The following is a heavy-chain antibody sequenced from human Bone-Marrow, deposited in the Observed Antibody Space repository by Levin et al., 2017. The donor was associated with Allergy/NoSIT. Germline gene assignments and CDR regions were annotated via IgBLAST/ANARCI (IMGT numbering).Heavy chain of an antibody. CDR1: GLTFNTYW. Sequence: PGGSLRLSCAASGLTFNTYWMHWVRQAPGKGLVWVSRINSDGSTTTYAVSVQGRFTISRDNAKNTVYLQMNSLRAEDTAVYYCARVNGAGLGDPPGYWGQGALVTVSS. V-gene: IGHV3-74*01. D-gene: IGHD3-10*01. CDR2: INSDGSTT. J-gene: IGHJ4*02. CDR3: ARVNGAGLGDPPGY.